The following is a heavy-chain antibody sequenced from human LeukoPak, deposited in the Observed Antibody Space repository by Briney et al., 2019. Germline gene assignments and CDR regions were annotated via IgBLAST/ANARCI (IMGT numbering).Heavy chain of an antibody. D-gene: IGHD6-19*01. V-gene: IGHV1-2*06. CDR3: ASRNEYSSGWYNFDY. Sequence: GASVKVSCKASGYTFTAYYMHWVRQAPGQGLEWMGRINPNSGDTNYAQKFQGRVTMTRDTSISTAYMELSSLRSEDTAVYYCASRNEYSSGWYNFDYWGQGTLVTVSS. J-gene: IGHJ4*02. CDR1: GYTFTAYY. CDR2: INPNSGDT.